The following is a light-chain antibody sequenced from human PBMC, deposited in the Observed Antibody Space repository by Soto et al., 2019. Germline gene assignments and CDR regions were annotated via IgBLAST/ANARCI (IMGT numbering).Light chain of an antibody. CDR2: DAS. CDR1: QGISSA. V-gene: IGKV1-13*02. J-gene: IGKJ5*01. Sequence: AIQLTQSPSSLSASVGDRVTITCRASQGISSALAWYQQKPGKAPKLLIYDASGLESGVPSRFSGSGSGTDFTLTISSLQPEDFATYYCQQFNSYPNTFGQGTRLEIK. CDR3: QQFNSYPNT.